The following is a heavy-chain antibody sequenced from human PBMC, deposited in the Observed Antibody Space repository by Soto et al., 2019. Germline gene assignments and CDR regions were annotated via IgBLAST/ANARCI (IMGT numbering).Heavy chain of an antibody. CDR3: TRAAWGLWFGYMDV. D-gene: IGHD3-10*01. V-gene: IGHV3-53*04. CDR2: IYSGGNT. Sequence: EVQLVESGGGLVQPGGSLRLSCAASGFTVSGNYMSWVRQAPGKGLEWVSVIYSGGNTYYADSVKGRFTISRHNSENTLYLQMTSLRAEDMAVYYCTRAAWGLWFGYMDVWGKGTTVTVSS. J-gene: IGHJ6*03. CDR1: GFTVSGNY.